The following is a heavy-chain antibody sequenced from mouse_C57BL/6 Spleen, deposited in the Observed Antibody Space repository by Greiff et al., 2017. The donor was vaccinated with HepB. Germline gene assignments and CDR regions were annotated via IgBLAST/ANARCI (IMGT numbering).Heavy chain of an antibody. V-gene: IGHV5-17*01. CDR1: GFTFSDYG. CDR2: ISSGSSTI. CDR3: ARGGTGSYYFDY. D-gene: IGHD3-1*01. J-gene: IGHJ2*01. Sequence: EVMLVESGGGLVKPGGSLKLSCAASGFTFSDYGMHWVRQAPEKGLEWVAYISSGSSTIYYADTVKGRFTISRDNAKKTLFLQMTSLRSEDTAMYYCARGGTGSYYFDYWGQGTTLTVSS.